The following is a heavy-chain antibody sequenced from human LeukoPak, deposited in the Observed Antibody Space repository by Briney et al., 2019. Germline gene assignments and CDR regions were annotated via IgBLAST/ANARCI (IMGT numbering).Heavy chain of an antibody. CDR2: IRYDGSNK. J-gene: IGHJ4*02. Sequence: PGGSLRLSCAASGFTFSSYGMHWVRQAPGKGLEWVAFIRYDGSNKYYADSVKGRFTISRDNSKNTLYLQMNSLRAEDTAVYYCAKVATIYDSSGYYGDYWGQGTLVTVSS. CDR3: AKVATIYDSSGYYGDY. V-gene: IGHV3-30*02. CDR1: GFTFSSYG. D-gene: IGHD3-22*01.